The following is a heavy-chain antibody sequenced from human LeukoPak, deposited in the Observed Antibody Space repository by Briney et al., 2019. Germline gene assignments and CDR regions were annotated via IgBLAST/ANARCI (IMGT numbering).Heavy chain of an antibody. V-gene: IGHV5-51*01. J-gene: IGHJ5*02. CDR1: GSRFTSYW. Sequence: GESLQISCKGSGSRFTSYWIGWVRQMPGKGLEWMGIIYPGESDTRYSPSLHGQGTISADKSTTTPHLQWSSLKASDTAMYYCARGWAEVVPDASVWFDPWGQGTVVTVSS. CDR2: IYPGESDT. D-gene: IGHD2-2*01. CDR3: ARGWAEVVPDASVWFDP.